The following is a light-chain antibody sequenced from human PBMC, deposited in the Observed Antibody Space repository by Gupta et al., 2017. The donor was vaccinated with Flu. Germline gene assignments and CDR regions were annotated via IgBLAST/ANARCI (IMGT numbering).Light chain of an antibody. CDR1: QSVPGNS. Sequence: GTLSLSPGERPTLSCRASQSVPGNSLAWYQQKPGQAPRLLIYGASSRATGVPDRFSGSGSGTDFTLTISGLEPEDFAVYYCQQDGNSPFTFGHGTKVDI. CDR3: QQDGNSPFT. V-gene: IGKV3-20*01. J-gene: IGKJ3*01. CDR2: GAS.